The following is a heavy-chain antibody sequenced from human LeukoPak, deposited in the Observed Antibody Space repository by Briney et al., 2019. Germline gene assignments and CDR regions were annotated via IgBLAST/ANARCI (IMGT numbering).Heavy chain of an antibody. V-gene: IGHV4-61*02. CDR3: ARDNRSGSYSY. D-gene: IGHD1-26*01. CDR1: GGSISSGSYY. Sequence: SETLSLTCTVSGGSISSGSYYWSWIRQPAGKGLEWIGRIHTSGSTNYNPSLKSRVTISVDTSKNQFSLKLSSVTAADTAVYYCARDNRSGSYSYWGQGTLVTVSS. CDR2: IHTSGST. J-gene: IGHJ4*02.